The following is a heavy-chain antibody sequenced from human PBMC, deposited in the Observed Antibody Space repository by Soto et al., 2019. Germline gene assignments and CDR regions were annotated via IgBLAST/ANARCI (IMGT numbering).Heavy chain of an antibody. CDR1: GGSISSYY. D-gene: IGHD6-19*01. Sequence: SETLSLTCTVSGGSISSYYWSWIRQPAGKGLEWIGRIYTSGSTNYNPSLKSRVTMSVDTSKNQFSPKLSSVTAADTAVYYCARGLYLGYSSGSYYYYGMDVWGQGTTVTVSS. J-gene: IGHJ6*02. CDR2: IYTSGST. V-gene: IGHV4-4*07. CDR3: ARGLYLGYSSGSYYYYGMDV.